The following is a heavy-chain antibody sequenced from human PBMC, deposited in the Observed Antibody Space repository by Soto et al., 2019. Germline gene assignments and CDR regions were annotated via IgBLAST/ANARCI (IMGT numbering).Heavy chain of an antibody. D-gene: IGHD3-22*01. CDR2: IFRTGST. CDR1: GGSISSTNW. V-gene: IGHV4-4*02. CDR3: ASVNDSSAYYYGFFDF. Sequence: QVHLQESGPGLVKPSGTLSLSCTVSGGSISSTNWWSWVRQPPGKRLEWIGEIFRTGSTNYNPSLXSXVXIXVDKSKNQFSLELTSVTAADTAVYYCASVNDSSAYYYGFFDFWGQGTLVTVSS. J-gene: IGHJ4*02.